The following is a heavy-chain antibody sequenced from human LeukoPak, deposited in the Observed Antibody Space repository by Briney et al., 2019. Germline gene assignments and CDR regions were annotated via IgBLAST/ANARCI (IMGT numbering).Heavy chain of an antibody. CDR2: ISGGGDNT. CDR1: GFTFYDYA. D-gene: IGHD3-22*01. J-gene: IGHJ6*03. Sequence: PGGSLRLSCAASGFTFYDYAMSWVRQAPGKGLEWVSGISGGGDNTYYAESVKGRFSISRDSSTNTLYLQMNSLRVEDTAVYYCAKDRSMIVVSYMDVWGKGTTVTVSS. V-gene: IGHV3-23*01. CDR3: AKDRSMIVVSYMDV.